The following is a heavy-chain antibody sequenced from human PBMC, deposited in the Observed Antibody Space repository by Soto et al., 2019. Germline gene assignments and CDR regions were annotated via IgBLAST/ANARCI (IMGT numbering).Heavy chain of an antibody. CDR3: ARSYIVVLPADTKTGNYYYGMDV. D-gene: IGHD2-2*01. CDR2: IIPIFGTA. J-gene: IGHJ6*02. CDR1: GGTFSSYG. V-gene: IGHV1-69*01. Sequence: QVQLVQSGAEVKKPGSSVKVSCKASGGTFSSYGISWVRQAPGQGLEWMGGIIPIFGTANYAQKFQGRVTITADESTGTAYMQLSSLRAEDTAVHYCARSYIVVLPADTKTGNYYYGMDVWGQGTTVTISS.